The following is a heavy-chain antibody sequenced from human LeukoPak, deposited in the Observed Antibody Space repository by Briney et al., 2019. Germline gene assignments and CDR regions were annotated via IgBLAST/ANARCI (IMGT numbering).Heavy chain of an antibody. CDR1: GGSLSNYY. V-gene: IGHV4-34*01. CDR3: ARDSSGDYVFTY. D-gene: IGHD4-17*01. J-gene: IGHJ4*02. CDR2: INQSGRT. Sequence: SETLSLTCTVSGGSLSNYYWSWVRQTPGKGLEWLGQINQSGRTNYNPSLKSRVTLSVDTSKNQFSLKLTSVTAADTAVYFCARDSSGDYVFTYWGQGTLVTVSS.